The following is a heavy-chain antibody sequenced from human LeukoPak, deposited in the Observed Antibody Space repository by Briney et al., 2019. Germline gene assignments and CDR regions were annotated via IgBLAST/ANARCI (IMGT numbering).Heavy chain of an antibody. CDR2: ISGSGGST. CDR3: AKSVRWGTSRYPEFDY. CDR1: GFTFSSYA. D-gene: IGHD2-2*01. J-gene: IGHJ4*02. Sequence: GGSLRLSCAASGFTFSSYAMSWVRQAPGKGLEWVSAISGSGGSTYYADPVKGRFTISRDNSKSTLYLQMNSLRAEDTAVYYCAKSVRWGTSRYPEFDYWGQGTLVTVSS. V-gene: IGHV3-23*01.